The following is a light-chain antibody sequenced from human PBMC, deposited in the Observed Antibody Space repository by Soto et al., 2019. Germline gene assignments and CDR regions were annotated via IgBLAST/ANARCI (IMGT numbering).Light chain of an antibody. Sequence: DIQMTQSPSTLSSSVGERVTITCRASQSISSWLAWYQQKPCKAPKLLNYKASSLESGVPSRFSGSGSGTEFTLTISSLQTDDFATYYCQQYSNYSPDTFGQGTKLEIK. V-gene: IGKV1-5*03. CDR3: QQYSNYSPDT. CDR1: QSISSW. CDR2: KAS. J-gene: IGKJ2*01.